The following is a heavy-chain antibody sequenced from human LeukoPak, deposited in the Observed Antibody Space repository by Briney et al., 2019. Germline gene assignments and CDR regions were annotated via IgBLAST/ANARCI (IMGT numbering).Heavy chain of an antibody. CDR2: ISSRSTTT. CDR3: AREWAPPGIGRYYFDH. V-gene: IGHV3-48*04. D-gene: IGHD6-13*01. Sequence: GGSLRLSCAAFGFTFSSYSMNWVRQAPGKGLEWVSYISSRSTTTYYADSAKGRFTISRDNAKNSLYLQMNSLRAEDTAEYFCAREWAPPGIGRYYFDHWGQGTLVTVSS. J-gene: IGHJ4*02. CDR1: GFTFSSYS.